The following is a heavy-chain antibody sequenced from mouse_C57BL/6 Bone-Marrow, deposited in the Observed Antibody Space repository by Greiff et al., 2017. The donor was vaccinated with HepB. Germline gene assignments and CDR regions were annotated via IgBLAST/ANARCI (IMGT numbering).Heavy chain of an antibody. Sequence: QVQLQQSGPELVKPGASVKISCKASGYAFSSSWMNWVKQRPGKGLEWIGRIYPGDGDTNYNGKFKSKATLTVDKSSSTAYMQLSSLTSEDSAVYYCARSRVYYYGSLDYWGQGTTLTVSS. D-gene: IGHD1-1*01. J-gene: IGHJ2*01. V-gene: IGHV1-82*01. CDR1: GYAFSSSW. CDR3: ARSRVYYYGSLDY. CDR2: IYPGDGDT.